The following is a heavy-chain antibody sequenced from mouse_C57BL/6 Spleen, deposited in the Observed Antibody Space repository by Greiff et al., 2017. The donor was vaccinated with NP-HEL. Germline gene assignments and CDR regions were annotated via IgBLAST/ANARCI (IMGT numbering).Heavy chain of an antibody. J-gene: IGHJ4*01. CDR3: ARGDGNPYAMDY. CDR1: GYAFSSYW. V-gene: IGHV1-80*01. D-gene: IGHD2-1*01. Sequence: VQLQESGAELVKPGASVKISCKASGYAFSSYWMNWVKQRPGKGLEWIGQIYPGDGDTNYNGKFKGKATLTADKSSSTAYMQLSSLTSEDSAVYFCARGDGNPYAMDYWGQGTSVTVSS. CDR2: IYPGDGDT.